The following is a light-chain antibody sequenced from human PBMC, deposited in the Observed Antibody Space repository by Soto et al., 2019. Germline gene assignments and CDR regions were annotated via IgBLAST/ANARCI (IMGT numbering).Light chain of an antibody. CDR3: QQRSNWPLT. CDR1: QSVRSY. J-gene: IGKJ4*01. Sequence: EIVLTQSPGTLSLSPGERATLSCRASQSVRSYLAWYQQKPGQAPRLLIYNASNRATGIPARFSSSGSGTDFTLTISSLEPEDFAVYYCQQRSNWPLTFGGGTKVEI. CDR2: NAS. V-gene: IGKV3-11*01.